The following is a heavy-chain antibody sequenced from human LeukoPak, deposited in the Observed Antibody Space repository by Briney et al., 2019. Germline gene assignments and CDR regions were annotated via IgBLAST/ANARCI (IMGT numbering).Heavy chain of an antibody. CDR2: ISGSGGST. CDR1: GFTFSSYA. J-gene: IGHJ4*02. Sequence: PGGSLRLSCAASGFTFSSYAMSWVRQAPEKGLEWVSAISGSGGSTYYADSVKGRFTISRDNSKNTLYLQMNSLRAEDTAVYYCAKGMTIQLAKYYFDYRGQGTLVTVSS. CDR3: AKGMTIQLAKYYFDY. D-gene: IGHD4/OR15-4a*01. V-gene: IGHV3-23*01.